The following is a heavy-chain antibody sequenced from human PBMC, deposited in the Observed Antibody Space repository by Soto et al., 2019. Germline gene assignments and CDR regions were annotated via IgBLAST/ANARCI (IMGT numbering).Heavy chain of an antibody. CDR1: AGSFSHYY. Sequence: PSETLSLTCAVYAGSFSHYYWNWIRQSPGKGLEWIGKIKHSGSSNYNPSLRSRVSISVDMSKNQLPVRLRSVTAADTAVYYCARDRAHFYESSGRLDLWGQGMLVTVSS. D-gene: IGHD3-22*01. J-gene: IGHJ4*02. CDR2: IKHSGSS. V-gene: IGHV4-34*01. CDR3: ARDRAHFYESSGRLDL.